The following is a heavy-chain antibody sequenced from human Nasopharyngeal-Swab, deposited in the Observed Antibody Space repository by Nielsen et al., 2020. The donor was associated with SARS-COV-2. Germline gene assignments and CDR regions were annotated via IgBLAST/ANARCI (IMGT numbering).Heavy chain of an antibody. CDR3: ARGSGGSYY. J-gene: IGHJ4*02. CDR2: ISVSGDRT. CDR1: DFTFSSYA. Sequence: GESLNISCAASDFTFSSYAMSWVRQAPGKGLEWVLVISVSGDRTYYADSVKGRFIISRDNSKNTLYLQMNSLRDEDTDVYYCARGSGGSYYWGQGTLVIVSS. V-gene: IGHV3-23*01. D-gene: IGHD1-26*01.